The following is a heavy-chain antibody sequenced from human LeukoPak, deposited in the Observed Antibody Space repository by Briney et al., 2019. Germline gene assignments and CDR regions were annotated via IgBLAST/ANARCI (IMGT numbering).Heavy chain of an antibody. CDR3: ANHWGARLYYDFWNY. CDR2: ISGSGGST. D-gene: IGHD3-3*01. Sequence: PGGSLRLSCAASGFTFSSYAMSWVRQAPGKGLEWVSAISGSGGSTYYADSVKGRFTISRDNSKNTLYLQMNSLRAEDTAVYYCANHWGARLYYDFWNYWGQGTLVTVSS. CDR1: GFTFSSYA. J-gene: IGHJ4*02. V-gene: IGHV3-23*01.